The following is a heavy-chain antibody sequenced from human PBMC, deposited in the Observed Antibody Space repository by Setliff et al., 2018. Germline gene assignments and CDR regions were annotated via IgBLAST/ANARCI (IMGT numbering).Heavy chain of an antibody. V-gene: IGHV1-2*06. CDR3: VRQDILTGYYAFDY. Sequence: ASVKVSCKTSGDSFNNYAISWVRQAPGQGLEWMGRVFTATDDTQFRTEFQGRVSVTRDTSMSTTYMELSGLRSDDTAVYYCVRQDILTGYYAFDYWGQGTLVTVSS. CDR1: GDSFNNYA. CDR2: VFTATDDT. D-gene: IGHD3-9*01. J-gene: IGHJ4*02.